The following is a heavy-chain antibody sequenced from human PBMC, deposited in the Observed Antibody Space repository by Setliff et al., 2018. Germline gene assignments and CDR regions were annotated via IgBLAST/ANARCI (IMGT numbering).Heavy chain of an antibody. CDR2: IYYSGST. CDR3: ASGLNWLSSTEFDY. CDR1: GYSISSGYY. Sequence: SETLSLTCTVSGYSISSGYYWGWIRQPPGKGLEWIGCIYYSGSTYHNPSLKSRVTISLDTSKNQFSLKLTSVTAADTAVYYCASGLNWLSSTEFDYWGQGTLVTVSS. D-gene: IGHD1-20*01. V-gene: IGHV4-38-2*02. J-gene: IGHJ4*02.